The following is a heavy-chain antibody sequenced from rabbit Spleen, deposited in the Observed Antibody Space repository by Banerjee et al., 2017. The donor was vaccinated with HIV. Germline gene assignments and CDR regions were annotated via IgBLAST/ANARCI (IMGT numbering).Heavy chain of an antibody. CDR3: ARDLVAVIGWNFNL. Sequence: QEQVKETGGGLVQPEGSLTLTCTASGFSFSSSYYMCWVRQAPGKGLEWIACIYTGGSGSTAYASWAKGRFTVSKTSSTTVTLQMTSVTAADTATYFCARDLVAVIGWNFNLWGQGTLVTVS. CDR1: GFSFSSSYY. V-gene: IGHV1S45*01. D-gene: IGHD1-1*01. CDR2: IYTGGSGST. J-gene: IGHJ4*01.